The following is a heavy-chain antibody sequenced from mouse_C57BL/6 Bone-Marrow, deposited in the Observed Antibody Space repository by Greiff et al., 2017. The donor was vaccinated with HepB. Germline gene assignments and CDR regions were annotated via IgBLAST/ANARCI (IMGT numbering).Heavy chain of an antibody. D-gene: IGHD1-1*01. J-gene: IGHJ4*01. Sequence: EVMLVESVAELVRPGASVKLSCTASGFNIKNTYMHWVKQRPEQGLEWIGRIDPANGNTKYAPKFQGKATITADTSSNTAYLQLSSLTSEDTAIYYCARSGDYGSSPYAMDYWGQGTSVTVSS. V-gene: IGHV14-3*01. CDR3: ARSGDYGSSPYAMDY. CDR1: GFNIKNTY. CDR2: IDPANGNT.